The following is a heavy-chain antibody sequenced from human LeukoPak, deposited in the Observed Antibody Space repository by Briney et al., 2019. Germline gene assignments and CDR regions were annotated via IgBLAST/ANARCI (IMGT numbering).Heavy chain of an antibody. CDR1: GYTFTSYD. D-gene: IGHD3-10*01. J-gene: IGHJ4*02. V-gene: IGHV1-8*01. CDR2: MSPNSGDT. CDR3: ARDQLLRLLWFGELVY. Sequence: ASVKVSCKASGYTFTSYDFNWVRQATGQRPEWMGWMSPNSGDTGYAQKFQDRVTMTRNTSISTAYMELSSLRSDDTAVYYCARDQLLRLLWFGELVYWGQGTLVTVSS.